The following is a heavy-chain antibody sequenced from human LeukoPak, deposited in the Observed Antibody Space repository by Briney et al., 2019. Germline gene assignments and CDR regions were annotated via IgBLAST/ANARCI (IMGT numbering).Heavy chain of an antibody. J-gene: IGHJ6*03. CDR2: ISAYNGNT. CDR3: ARTGQYYGSGSYTYYYYYYMDV. CDR1: GYTFTSYA. V-gene: IGHV1-18*01. D-gene: IGHD3-10*01. Sequence: GASVKVSCKASGYTFTSYAMNWVRQAPGQGLEWMGWISAYNGNTNYAQKLQGRVTMTTDTSTSTAYMELRSLRSDDTAVYYCARTGQYYGSGSYTYYYYYYMDVWGKGTTVTISS.